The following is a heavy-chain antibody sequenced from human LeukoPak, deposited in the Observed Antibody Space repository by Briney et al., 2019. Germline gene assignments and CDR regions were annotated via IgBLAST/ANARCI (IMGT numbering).Heavy chain of an antibody. CDR3: ARVFSSSSPFDY. CDR1: GFTFSSYA. V-gene: IGHV3-21*01. CDR2: ISRSSSYI. J-gene: IGHJ4*02. Sequence: GGSLRLSCAASGFTFSSYAMSWVRQAPGKGLEWVSSISRSSSYIYYADSVKGRFTISRDNAKSSLYLQMNSLRAEDTAVYYCARVFSSSSPFDYWGQGTLVTVSS. D-gene: IGHD6-6*01.